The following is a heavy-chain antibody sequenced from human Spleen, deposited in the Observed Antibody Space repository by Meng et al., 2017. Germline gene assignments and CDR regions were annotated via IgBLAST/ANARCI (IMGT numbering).Heavy chain of an antibody. CDR1: GYTFTSYD. D-gene: IGHD2-15*01. CDR2: ISAYNGHT. V-gene: IGHV1-18*01. J-gene: IGHJ4*02. Sequence: ASVKVSCKASGYTFTSYDINWVRQATGQGLEWMGWISAYNGHTDYAQNLQGRVTMTTDTSTSTAYMELRSLRSDDTAMYYCAREGYPVFYFDFWGQGTLVTVSS. CDR3: AREGYPVFYFDF.